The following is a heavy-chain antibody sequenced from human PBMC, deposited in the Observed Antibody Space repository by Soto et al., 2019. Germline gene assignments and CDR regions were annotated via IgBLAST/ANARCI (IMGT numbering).Heavy chain of an antibody. D-gene: IGHD1-1*01. V-gene: IGHV3-23*01. J-gene: IGHJ5*02. CDR3: ARMDNSSPGCQFFDP. Sequence: GGSLRLSCAASGFTFSSYCMSWVRQAPGKGLEWVSGFRTSGDGGTTYYADPVTGRFTISRDNSKNMLFLQMNSLRDEDTARYDGARMDNSSPGCQFFDPWGQGTQVTVSS. CDR2: FRTSGDGGTT. CDR1: GFTFSSYC.